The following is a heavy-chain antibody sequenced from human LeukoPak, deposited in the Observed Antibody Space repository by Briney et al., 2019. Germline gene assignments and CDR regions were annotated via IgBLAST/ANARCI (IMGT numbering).Heavy chain of an antibody. CDR1: GYTFTSYG. V-gene: IGHV1-18*01. D-gene: IGHD3-10*01. Sequence: ASVKVSCKASGYTFTSYGIIWVRQAPGQGLEWMGWISAYNGNTNYAQKLQGRVTMTTDTSTSTAYMELRSLRSDDTAVYYCARGRPYYYGSGTSFDPWGQGTLVTVSS. CDR2: ISAYNGNT. J-gene: IGHJ5*02. CDR3: ARGRPYYYGSGTSFDP.